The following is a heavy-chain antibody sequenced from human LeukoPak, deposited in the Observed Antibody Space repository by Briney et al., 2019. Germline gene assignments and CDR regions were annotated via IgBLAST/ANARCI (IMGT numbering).Heavy chain of an antibody. V-gene: IGHV4-59*01. CDR1: GGSISSYY. CDR3: ARGTGGYYSYYFDY. J-gene: IGHJ4*02. CDR2: IYYSGST. D-gene: IGHD3-22*01. Sequence: PSETLSLTCTVSGGSISSYYWTWIRQPPGKGLGWIGYIYYSGSTNYNPSLKRRVTISVATSKNQFSLKLSSVTGADTAVYYCARGTGGYYSYYFDYWGQGTLVTVSS.